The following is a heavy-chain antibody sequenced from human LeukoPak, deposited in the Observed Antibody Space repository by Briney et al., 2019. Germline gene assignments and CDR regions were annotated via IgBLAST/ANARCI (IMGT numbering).Heavy chain of an antibody. D-gene: IGHD7-27*01. CDR2: ISAYDANT. CDR3: ARAPGRLLGDY. Sequence: ASVKVSCKASGYTFTGYGISWVRQAPGQGLGWMGWISAYDANTNYAQKLQGRVTMTTDTSTSTAYMELRSLRSDDTAVYYCARAPGRLLGDYWGQGTLVTVSS. J-gene: IGHJ4*02. V-gene: IGHV1-18*04. CDR1: GYTFTGYG.